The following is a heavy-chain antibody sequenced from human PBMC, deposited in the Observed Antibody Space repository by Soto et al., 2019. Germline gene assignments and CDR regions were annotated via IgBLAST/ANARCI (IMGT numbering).Heavy chain of an antibody. CDR2: ISSSGSTI. Sequence: PGGSLRLSCAASGFTFSSYEMNWVRQAPGKGLEWVSYISSSGSTIYYADSVKGRFTISRDNAKNSLYLHMNSLRAEDTAVYYCARDERVAAPLGYGMDVWGQGTTVTVSS. D-gene: IGHD2-15*01. CDR3: ARDERVAAPLGYGMDV. J-gene: IGHJ6*02. V-gene: IGHV3-48*03. CDR1: GFTFSSYE.